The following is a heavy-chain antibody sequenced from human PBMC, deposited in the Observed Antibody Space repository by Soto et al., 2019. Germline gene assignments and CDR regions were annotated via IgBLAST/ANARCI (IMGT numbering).Heavy chain of an antibody. CDR2: ISHDGSKR. CDR3: AKDGGDTMVRGAIVTPMYFAY. D-gene: IGHD3-10*01. V-gene: IGHV3-30-3*02. Sequence: GGSLGLSCAASGFTFSSYAMSWGRPAPGKGLEVGAVISHDGSKRDYAEAVKACFTLSRDNSKNTLYLQMNSLRAEDTAVYYCAKDGGDTMVRGAIVTPMYFAYWGLGTLVTVSS. J-gene: IGHJ4*02. CDR1: GFTFSSYA.